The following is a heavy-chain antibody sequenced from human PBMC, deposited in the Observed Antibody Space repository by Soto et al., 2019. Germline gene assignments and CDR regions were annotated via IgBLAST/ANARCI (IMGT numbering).Heavy chain of an antibody. J-gene: IGHJ6*02. D-gene: IGHD3-3*01. V-gene: IGHV1-18*01. CDR1: GYTFTSYG. CDR2: ISAYNGNT. CDR3: ARDSYYDFWGGYFDPELYYGMDV. Sequence: QVQLVQSGAEVKKPGASVEVSCKASGYTFTSYGISWVRQAPGQGLEWMGWISAYNGNTNYAQKLQGRVTMTTDTSTSTAYMELRSLRSDDTAVYYCARDSYYDFWGGYFDPELYYGMDVWGQGTTVTVSS.